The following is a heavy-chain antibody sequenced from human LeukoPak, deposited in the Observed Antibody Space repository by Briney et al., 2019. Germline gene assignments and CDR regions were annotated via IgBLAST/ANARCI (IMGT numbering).Heavy chain of an antibody. D-gene: IGHD6-13*01. CDR1: GFTFSSYA. V-gene: IGHV3-23*01. Sequence: GGSLRLSCEASGFTFSSYAMSWVRQAPGKGLEWVSVVSGSGSSTYSADSVKGRFTISRDNSKNTRFLQMNSLRAEDTAVYYCARSGSSWYRFDYWGQGTLVTVSS. CDR3: ARSGSSWYRFDY. J-gene: IGHJ4*02. CDR2: VSGSGSST.